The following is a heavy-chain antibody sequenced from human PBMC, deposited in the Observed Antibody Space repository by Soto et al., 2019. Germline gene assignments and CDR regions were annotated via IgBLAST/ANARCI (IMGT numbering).Heavy chain of an antibody. Sequence: GGSLRLSCAASGFTFSSYGMHWVRQAPGKGLEWVAVISYDGSNKYYADSVKGRFTISRDNSKNTLYLQMNGLRAEDTAVYYCATKVTTNYYYGMDVWGQGTTVTVSS. V-gene: IGHV3-30*03. J-gene: IGHJ6*02. CDR1: GFTFSSYG. CDR2: ISYDGSNK. CDR3: ATKVTTNYYYGMDV. D-gene: IGHD1-1*01.